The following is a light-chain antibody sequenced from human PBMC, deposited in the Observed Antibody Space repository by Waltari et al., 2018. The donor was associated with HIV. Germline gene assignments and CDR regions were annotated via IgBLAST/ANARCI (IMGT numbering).Light chain of an antibody. Sequence: EVLMTPSPGTLSVSSGERATLSCRSSENLRNNLAWYQQKPGQAPRLLFYDASARATGVPARFSGSGSGTEFTLTISGLQSEDFAIYYCQQYSRWPPTWTFGQGTKVDVK. CDR1: ENLRNN. CDR2: DAS. CDR3: QQYSRWPPTWT. V-gene: IGKV3-15*01. J-gene: IGKJ1*01.